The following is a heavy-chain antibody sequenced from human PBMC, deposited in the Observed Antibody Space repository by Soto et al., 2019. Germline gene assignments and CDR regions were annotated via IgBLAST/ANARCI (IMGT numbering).Heavy chain of an antibody. J-gene: IGHJ4*02. V-gene: IGHV4-31*03. CDR1: GGSISSGGYY. CDR2: IYYSGST. Sequence: PSETLSLTCTVSGGSISSGGYYWSWIRQHPGKGLEWIGYIYYSGSTYYNPSLKSRVTISVDTSKNQFPLKLSSVTAADTAVYYCARDQGSSGYYYVGTGFDYWGQGTLVTVSS. CDR3: ARDQGSSGYYYVGTGFDY. D-gene: IGHD3-22*01.